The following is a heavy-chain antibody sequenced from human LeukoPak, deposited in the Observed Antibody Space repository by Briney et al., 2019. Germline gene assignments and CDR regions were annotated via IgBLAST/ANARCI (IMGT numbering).Heavy chain of an antibody. CDR1: GGSFSGYY. CDR3: ARQTRELLFVRRDWFDP. V-gene: IGHV4-34*01. D-gene: IGHD1-26*01. J-gene: IGHJ5*02. CDR2: INHSGST. Sequence: KPSETLSLTCAVYGGSFSGYYWSWIRQPPGKGLEWIGEINHSGSTNYNPSLKSRVTISVDTSRNQFSLKLGSVTAADTAVYYCARQTRELLFVRRDWFDPWGQGTLVTVSS.